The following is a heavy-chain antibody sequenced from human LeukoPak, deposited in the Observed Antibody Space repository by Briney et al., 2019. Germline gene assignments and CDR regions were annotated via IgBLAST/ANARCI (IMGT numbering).Heavy chain of an antibody. Sequence: GASVKVSCKASGYTFTVYGISWVRQAPGQGLEWMGWISAYNGNTNYAQKLQGRVTMTTDTSTSTAYMELRSLRSDDTAVYYCARDGRYCSSTSCSNDYWGQGTLVTVSS. D-gene: IGHD2-2*01. V-gene: IGHV1-18*01. J-gene: IGHJ4*02. CDR3: ARDGRYCSSTSCSNDY. CDR2: ISAYNGNT. CDR1: GYTFTVYG.